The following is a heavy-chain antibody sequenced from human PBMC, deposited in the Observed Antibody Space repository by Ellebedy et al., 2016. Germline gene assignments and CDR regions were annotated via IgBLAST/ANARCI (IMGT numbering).Heavy chain of an antibody. D-gene: IGHD2-21*02. J-gene: IGHJ3*01. CDR2: IRSKAHGGTA. Sequence: GGSLRLSCAASGFSFTNAWMSWVRQAPGKGLEWIARIRSKAHGGTAEHAAPVTGRFTISRDDSRNTLFLQMNSLETEDTAVYYCGTDRPDCYGPDCYYSFAFWGHGTTVTVSS. CDR1: GFSFTNAW. V-gene: IGHV3-15*01. CDR3: GTDRPDCYGPDCYYSFAF.